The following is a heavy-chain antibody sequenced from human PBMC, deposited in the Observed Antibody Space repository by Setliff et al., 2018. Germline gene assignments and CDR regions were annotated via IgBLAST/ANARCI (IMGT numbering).Heavy chain of an antibody. J-gene: IGHJ4*02. D-gene: IGHD3-10*01. V-gene: IGHV3-7*01. CDR3: FGAGTCSY. CDR2: INPHGSEK. CDR1: GLSYINDW. Sequence: GGSLRLSCTASGLSYINDWVSWVRQAPGKGLEWLASINPHGSEKYYADSVKGRFTISRDNARNSLSLQMNSLRTEDTAVYYCFGAGTCSYWGQGTLVTVSS.